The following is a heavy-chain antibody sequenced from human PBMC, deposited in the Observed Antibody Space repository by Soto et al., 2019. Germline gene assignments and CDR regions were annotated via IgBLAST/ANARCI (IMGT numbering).Heavy chain of an antibody. CDR2: INSDGSST. J-gene: IGHJ4*02. CDR3: ARGLRLGELSLLLPIDY. V-gene: IGHV3-74*01. D-gene: IGHD3-16*02. CDR1: GFTFSSYW. Sequence: GGSLRLSCAASGFTFSSYWMHWVRQAPGKGLVWVSRINSDGSSTSYADSVKGRFTISRDNAKNTLYLQMNSLRAEDTAVYYCARGLRLGELSLLLPIDYWGQGDLVTVSS.